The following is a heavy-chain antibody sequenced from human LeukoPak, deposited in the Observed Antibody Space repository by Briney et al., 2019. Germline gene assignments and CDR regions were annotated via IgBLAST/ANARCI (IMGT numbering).Heavy chain of an antibody. D-gene: IGHD1-1*01. CDR3: AKDQLRRQFKGYFDY. V-gene: IGHV3-30*18. CDR2: ISYDGSNK. CDR1: GFTFSSYG. Sequence: GRSLRLSCAASGFTFSSYGMHWVRQAPGKGLEGVAVISYDGSNKYYADSVKGRFTISRDNSKNTLYLQMNSLRAEDTAVYYCAKDQLRRQFKGYFDYWGQGTMVTVCS. J-gene: IGHJ4*02.